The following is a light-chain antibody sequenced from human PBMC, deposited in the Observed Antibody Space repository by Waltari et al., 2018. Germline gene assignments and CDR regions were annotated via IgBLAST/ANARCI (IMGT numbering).Light chain of an antibody. V-gene: IGLV2-14*01. CDR3: SSYTTSTAPGV. CDR1: SSDVGAYNF. CDR2: EVS. J-gene: IGLJ1*01. Sequence: QSALPQPASVSGSPGQSITLSCTGPSSDVGAYNFVPWYQQHPGKAPHLIIYEVSERPPGVSNRFSGSKSDNTASLTISGLQAEDEADYYCSSYTTSTAPGVFGAGTKVTVL.